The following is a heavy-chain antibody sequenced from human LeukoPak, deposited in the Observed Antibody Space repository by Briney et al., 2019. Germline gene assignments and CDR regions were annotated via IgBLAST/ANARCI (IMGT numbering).Heavy chain of an antibody. CDR1: VGSISSYY. V-gene: IGHV4-59*08. Sequence: SETLSLTCNVSVGSISSYYWSWIRQPPGKGLEWIGYMSNSGSTNYNPSLKSRVTISLDTSKNQFSLKLSSVTAADTAVYYCARQGSGGRAFDIWGQGTMVTVSS. CDR2: MSNSGST. D-gene: IGHD3-16*01. J-gene: IGHJ3*02. CDR3: ARQGSGGRAFDI.